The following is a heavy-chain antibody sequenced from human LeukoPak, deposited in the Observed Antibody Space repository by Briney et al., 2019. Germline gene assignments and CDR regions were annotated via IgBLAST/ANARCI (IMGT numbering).Heavy chain of an antibody. Sequence: GRSLRLSCAASGFTFSSYAMHWVRQAPGKGLEWVAVISYDGSNKYYADSVKGRFTISRDNSKNTLYLQMNSLRAEDTAVYYCARAYCSGGSCYSFPDYWGQGTLVTVFS. D-gene: IGHD2-15*01. CDR3: ARAYCSGGSCYSFPDY. CDR1: GFTFSSYA. CDR2: ISYDGSNK. V-gene: IGHV3-30*04. J-gene: IGHJ4*02.